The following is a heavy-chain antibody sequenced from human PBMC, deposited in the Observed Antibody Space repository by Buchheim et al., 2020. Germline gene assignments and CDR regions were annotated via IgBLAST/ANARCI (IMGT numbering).Heavy chain of an antibody. CDR1: GFTFSSYA. D-gene: IGHD5-18*01. J-gene: IGHJ5*02. CDR3: AKGSGYSYGLRFVNWFDP. Sequence: EVQLLESGGGLVQPGGSLRLSCAASGFTFSSYAMSWVRQAPGKGLEWVSAISGSGGSTYYADSVKGRFTISRDNSRNTLYLQMNSLRAEDTAVYYCAKGSGYSYGLRFVNWFDPWGQGTL. V-gene: IGHV3-23*01. CDR2: ISGSGGST.